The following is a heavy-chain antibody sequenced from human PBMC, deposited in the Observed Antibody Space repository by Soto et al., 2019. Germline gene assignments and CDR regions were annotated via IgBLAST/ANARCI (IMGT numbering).Heavy chain of an antibody. V-gene: IGHV3-23*01. J-gene: IGHJ4*02. Sequence: EVQLLESGGGLVQPGGSLRLSCAASGFTFSSYAMSWVRQAPGKGLEWVSGTSSSGSSTYYAASVKGRSTTSRDNSKNTLYLQMNRLSAEDTAVYYCALGLRSAYGPFDYWGPGTLVTVSS. D-gene: IGHD5-12*01. CDR1: GFTFSSYA. CDR3: ALGLRSAYGPFDY. CDR2: TSSSGSST.